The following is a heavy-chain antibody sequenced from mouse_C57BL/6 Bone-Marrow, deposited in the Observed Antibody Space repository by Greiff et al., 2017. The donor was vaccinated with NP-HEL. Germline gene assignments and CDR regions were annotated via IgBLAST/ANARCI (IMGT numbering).Heavy chain of an antibody. J-gene: IGHJ4*01. CDR3: ARQRELGPLYYAMDY. D-gene: IGHD4-1*01. Sequence: EVKLMESGGGLVQPGGSLKLSCAASGFTFSDYYMYWVRQTPEQRLEWVAYISNGGGSTYYPDTVKGRFTISRDNAKNTLYLQMSRLKSEDTAMYYCARQRELGPLYYAMDYWGQGTSVTVSS. V-gene: IGHV5-12*01. CDR2: ISNGGGST. CDR1: GFTFSDYY.